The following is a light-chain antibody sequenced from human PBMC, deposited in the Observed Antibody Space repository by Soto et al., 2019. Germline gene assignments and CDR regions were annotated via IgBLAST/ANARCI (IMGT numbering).Light chain of an antibody. Sequence: DIQMTQSPSSLSASVGDRVTITCRATQSISTYLNWYQQKPGKAPTILIYASSSLQSGVPSSFRGSGSGTDFALAISSLQPDDFATYYCQQRYSVPRTFGGGPKVDIK. J-gene: IGKJ4*01. CDR3: QQRYSVPRT. CDR1: QSISTY. CDR2: ASS. V-gene: IGKV1-39*01.